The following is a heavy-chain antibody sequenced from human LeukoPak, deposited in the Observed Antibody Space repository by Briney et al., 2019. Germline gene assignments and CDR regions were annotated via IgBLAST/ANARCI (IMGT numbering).Heavy chain of an antibody. CDR2: ISSSSSYI. Sequence: GGSLRLSCAASGFTFSSYSMNWVRQAPGKGLEWVSSISSSSSYIYYADSVKGRFTISRDNAKNSLYLQMNSLRAEDTAVYYCATGQPMGTDFDYWGQGTLVTVSS. V-gene: IGHV3-21*01. D-gene: IGHD1-14*01. CDR3: ATGQPMGTDFDY. J-gene: IGHJ4*02. CDR1: GFTFSSYS.